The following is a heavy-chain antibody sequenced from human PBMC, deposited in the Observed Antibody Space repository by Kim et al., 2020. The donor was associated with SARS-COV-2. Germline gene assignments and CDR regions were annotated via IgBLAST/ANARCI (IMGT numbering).Heavy chain of an antibody. D-gene: IGHD3-10*01. CDR1: GGSISSSNYY. CDR2: IYYIENT. Sequence: SETLSLTCTVSGGSISSSNYYWGWIRQPPGKGLEWIGSIYYIENTYYKPSLKSRVTISVDTSKNQFSLKLRSVTAADTAVYYCARRYYGSGSFLGYWGKG. V-gene: IGHV4-39*01. CDR3: ARRYYGSGSFLGY. J-gene: IGHJ4*02.